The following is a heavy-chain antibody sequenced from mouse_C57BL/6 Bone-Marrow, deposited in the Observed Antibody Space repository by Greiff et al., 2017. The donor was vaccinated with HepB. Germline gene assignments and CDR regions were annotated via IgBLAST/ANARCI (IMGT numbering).Heavy chain of an antibody. J-gene: IGHJ4*01. Sequence: QVQLKQPGAELVKPGASVKMSCKASGYTFTSYWITWVKQRPGQGLEWIGDIYPGSGSTNYNEKFKSKATLTVDTSSSTAYMQLSSLTSEDSAVYYCAREGDYYYGSSYCYAMDYWGQGTSVTVSS. CDR1: GYTFTSYW. CDR3: AREGDYYYGSSYCYAMDY. CDR2: IYPGSGST. D-gene: IGHD1-1*01. V-gene: IGHV1-55*01.